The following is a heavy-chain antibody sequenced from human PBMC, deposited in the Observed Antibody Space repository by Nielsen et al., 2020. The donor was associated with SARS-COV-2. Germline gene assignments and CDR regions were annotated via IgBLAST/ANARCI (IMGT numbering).Heavy chain of an antibody. Sequence: GGSLRLSCAASGFTFSSYWMHWVRQAPGKGLVWVSRINSDGSSTTYADSVKGRFTNSRDNAQNTLYLEMSSLRAEDTAVYYCARDFSSGFDPWGQGTLVTVSP. D-gene: IGHD2/OR15-2a*01. CDR2: INSDGSST. CDR3: ARDFSSGFDP. CDR1: GFTFSSYW. J-gene: IGHJ5*02. V-gene: IGHV3-74*01.